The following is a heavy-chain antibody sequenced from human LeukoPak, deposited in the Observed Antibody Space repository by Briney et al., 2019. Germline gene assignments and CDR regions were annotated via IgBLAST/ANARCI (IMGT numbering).Heavy chain of an antibody. CDR3: AKTPVPYSSGWYALDY. D-gene: IGHD6-19*01. J-gene: IGHJ4*02. V-gene: IGHV3-30*02. CDR1: GFTFSSYG. CDR2: IRYDGSNK. Sequence: PGGSLRLSCAASGFTFSSYGMHWVRQAPGKGLEWVAFIRYDGSNKYYADSVKGRFTISRDNSKNTLYLQMNSLRAKDTAVYYCAKTPVPYSSGWYALDYWGQGTLVTVSS.